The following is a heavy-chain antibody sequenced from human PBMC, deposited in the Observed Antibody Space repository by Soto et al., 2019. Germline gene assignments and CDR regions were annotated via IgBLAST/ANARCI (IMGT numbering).Heavy chain of an antibody. CDR2: INMDWSST. J-gene: IGHJ4*02. CDR1: GFTFSGDW. CDR3: ARGPRGLYHHDY. D-gene: IGHD2-2*01. V-gene: IGHV3-74*01. Sequence: GGSLRLSCAASGFTFSGDWMHWVRQGAGKGLVWVSRINMDWSSTNYADSVKGRFTISRDNAKNTLYLQMNSLRVDDTAVYYCARGPRGLYHHDYWGQGALVTVSS.